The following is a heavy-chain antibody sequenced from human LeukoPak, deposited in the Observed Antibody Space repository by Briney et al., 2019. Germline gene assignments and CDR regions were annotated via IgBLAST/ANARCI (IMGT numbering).Heavy chain of an antibody. Sequence: ASVKVSCKASGYTFTSYGISWVRQAPGQGLEWMGWISAYNGNTNYAQKLQGRVTMTTDTSTSTAYMELRSLRSDDTAVYYCARDMVAGTSYYYYYGMDVWGQGTTVTVSS. CDR3: ARDMVAGTSYYYYYGMDV. CDR1: GYTFTSYG. D-gene: IGHD6-19*01. J-gene: IGHJ6*02. CDR2: ISAYNGNT. V-gene: IGHV1-18*01.